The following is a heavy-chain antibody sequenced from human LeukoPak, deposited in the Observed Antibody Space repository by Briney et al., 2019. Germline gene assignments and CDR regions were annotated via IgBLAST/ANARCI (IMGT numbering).Heavy chain of an antibody. D-gene: IGHD3-10*01. CDR3: ARGPRSWFGKYYFDY. CDR2: MNPNSGNT. CDR1: GYTFTSYG. Sequence: ASVKVSCKASGYTFTSYGISWVRQAPGQGLEWMGWMNPNSGNTGYAQKFQGRVTMTRNTSISTAYMELSSLRSEDTAAYYCARGPRSWFGKYYFDYWGQGTLVTVSS. J-gene: IGHJ4*02. V-gene: IGHV1-8*02.